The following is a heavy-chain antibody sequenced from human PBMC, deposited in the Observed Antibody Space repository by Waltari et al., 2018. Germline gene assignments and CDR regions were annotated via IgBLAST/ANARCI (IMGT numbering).Heavy chain of an antibody. Sequence: EVQLLESGGGFVQPGGSLKLSCAASGFTFRRYALSWVRQAPGKGLEWVSVISGSGGTTYYADSVKGRFTISRDNSKNTLYLQMNSLRAEDTAIYYCAKRVAVPGSTYYFDYWGQGTLVTVSS. V-gene: IGHV3-23*01. D-gene: IGHD2-2*01. J-gene: IGHJ4*02. CDR1: GFTFRRYA. CDR3: AKRVAVPGSTYYFDY. CDR2: ISGSGGTT.